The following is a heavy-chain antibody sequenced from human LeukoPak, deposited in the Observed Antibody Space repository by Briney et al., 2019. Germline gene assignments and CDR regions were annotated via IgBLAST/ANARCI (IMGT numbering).Heavy chain of an antibody. CDR2: IIPIFGTA. D-gene: IGHD3-10*01. J-gene: IGHJ4*02. CDR1: GGTFSSYA. Sequence: ASVKVSCKASGGTFSSYAISWVRQAPGQGLEWMGGIIPIFGTANYAQKFQGRVTITADEFTSTAYMELSSLRSEDTAVYYCARFHISGDSFDYWGQGTLVTVSS. CDR3: ARFHISGDSFDY. V-gene: IGHV1-69*13.